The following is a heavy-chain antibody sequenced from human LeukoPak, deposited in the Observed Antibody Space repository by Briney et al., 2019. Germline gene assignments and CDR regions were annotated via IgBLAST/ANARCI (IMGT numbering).Heavy chain of an antibody. V-gene: IGHV3-21*06. D-gene: IGHD1-26*01. CDR3: ARDWDYFDY. J-gene: IGHJ4*02. Sequence: GGSLRFSCAVSGFTFSRYIMSWVRQAPGKGLEWVSSISSYSSFIYYGDSVKGRFTISRDNAKNLLYLQMNSLRAEDTAVYYCARDWDYFDYWGQGTLVTVSS. CDR2: ISSYSSFI. CDR1: GFTFSRYI.